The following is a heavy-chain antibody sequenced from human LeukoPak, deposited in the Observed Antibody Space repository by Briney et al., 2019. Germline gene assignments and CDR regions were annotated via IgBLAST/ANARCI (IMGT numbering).Heavy chain of an antibody. CDR3: ARGVPITMRIVSGTRFDY. V-gene: IGHV1-2*02. CDR2: INPNSGGT. J-gene: IGHJ4*02. Sequence: ASVKVSCKASGYTFTGYYMHWVRQAPGQGLEWMGWINPNSGGTNYAQKFQGRVTMTRDTSISTAYMELSRLRSDDTAVYYCARGVPITMRIVSGTRFDYWGQGTLVTVSS. D-gene: IGHD3-22*01. CDR1: GYTFTGYY.